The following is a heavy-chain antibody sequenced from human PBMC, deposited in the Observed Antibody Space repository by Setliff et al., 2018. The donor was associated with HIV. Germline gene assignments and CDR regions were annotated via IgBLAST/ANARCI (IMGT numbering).Heavy chain of an antibody. CDR3: ARESPSMSLDA. D-gene: IGHD3-10*02. CDR1: GGSVSSSSYY. CDR2: FHSSGDA. Sequence: PSETLSLTCSVSGGSVSSSSYYWTWIRQPAGKGLEWIGHFHSSGDAYYGPSLKSRVAMSLDTSKNQFSLRLNSVTAADAAVYYCARESPSMSLDAWGQGTLVTVSS. V-gene: IGHV4-61*09. J-gene: IGHJ1*01.